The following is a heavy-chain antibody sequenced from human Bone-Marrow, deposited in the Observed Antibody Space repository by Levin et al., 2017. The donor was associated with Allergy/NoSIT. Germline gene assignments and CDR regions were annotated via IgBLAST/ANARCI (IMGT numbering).Heavy chain of an antibody. J-gene: IGHJ4*02. V-gene: IGHV3-7*01. CDR2: IKQEGTEK. CDR3: ARAPNVGLIAAPEDY. Sequence: GGSLRLSCAASGFTFNNYWMSWVRQAPGKGLEWVANIKQEGTEKYYMDSVKGRFTISRDNAKNSLYLQMNSLRAEDTAVYYCARAPNVGLIAAPEDYWGQGTLVTVSS. D-gene: IGHD6-13*01. CDR1: GFTFNNYW.